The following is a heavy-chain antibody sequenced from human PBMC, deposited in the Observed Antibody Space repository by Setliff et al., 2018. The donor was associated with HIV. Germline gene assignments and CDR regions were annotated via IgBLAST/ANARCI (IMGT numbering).Heavy chain of an antibody. CDR2: ISPYNGHT. J-gene: IGHJ6*02. D-gene: IGHD6-19*01. CDR3: ARLGSGWSDSYYYAMDA. CDR1: GYTFKTYG. V-gene: IGHV1-18*01. Sequence: ASVKVSCKASGYTFKTYGISWVRQAPGHGLERMGWISPYNGHTNYAQNFQGRVTMTIDTSTSRAYMELKSLTSDDTAAYFCARLGSGWSDSYYYAMDAWGQGTTVTVSS.